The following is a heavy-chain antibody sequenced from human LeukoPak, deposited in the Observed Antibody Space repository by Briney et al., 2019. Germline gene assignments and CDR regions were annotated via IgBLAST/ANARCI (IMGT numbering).Heavy chain of an antibody. CDR2: MYYSGST. J-gene: IGHJ6*03. V-gene: IGHV4-39*01. CDR1: GDSISSSSYY. CDR3: ARCGYCSSTSCYSYYYYYMDV. Sequence: SETLSLTCTVSGDSISSSSYYWGWIRQPPGKGLEWIGSMYYSGSTYYNPSLKSRVTISVDTSKNHFSLKLSSVTAADTAVYYCARCGYCSSTSCYSYYYYYMDVWGKGTTVTISS. D-gene: IGHD2-2*03.